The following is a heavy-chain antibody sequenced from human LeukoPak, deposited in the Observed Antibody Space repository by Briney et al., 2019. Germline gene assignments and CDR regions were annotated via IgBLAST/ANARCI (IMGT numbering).Heavy chain of an antibody. Sequence: PGRSLRLSCVASGFSFDDYGMFWVRQTPGKGLEWVSGISWNGGNIGYADSVKGRFTISRDNAKKSLYLQMYSLRAEDTAVYYCAKAVPAAPFDYWGQGTLVTVSS. D-gene: IGHD2-2*01. V-gene: IGHV3-9*01. CDR2: ISWNGGNI. J-gene: IGHJ4*02. CDR1: GFSFDDYG. CDR3: AKAVPAAPFDY.